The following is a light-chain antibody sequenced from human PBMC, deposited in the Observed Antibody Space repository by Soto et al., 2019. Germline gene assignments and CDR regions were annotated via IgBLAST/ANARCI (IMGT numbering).Light chain of an antibody. CDR1: SGHNTYA. CDR3: QTWGTGIGV. CDR2: LNSDGSH. J-gene: IGLJ3*02. V-gene: IGLV4-69*01. Sequence: QLVLTQSPSASASLGASVNLTCTLSSGHNTYAIAWHQQQPERGPRYLMKLNSDGSHSKGDGIPDRFSGSSSGAERYLTISSLQSEDEADYYCQTWGTGIGVFGGGTKVTVL.